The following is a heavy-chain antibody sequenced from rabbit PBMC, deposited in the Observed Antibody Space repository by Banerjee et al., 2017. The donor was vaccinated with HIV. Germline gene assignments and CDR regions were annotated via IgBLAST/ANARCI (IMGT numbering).Heavy chain of an antibody. V-gene: IGHV1S45*01. CDR2: INSSSGST. D-gene: IGHD2-1*01. J-gene: IGHJ4*01. Sequence: QEQLVESGGGLVQPEGSLTLTCKASGFSFTYGYVMCWVRQAPGKGLEWIGCINSSSGSTVYATWAKGRFTIYRASWTAVTLQMTSLTVADTATYFCVRDQAGDADYGPYYLNLWGPGTLVTVS. CDR3: VRDQAGDADYGPYYLNL. CDR1: GFSFTYGYV.